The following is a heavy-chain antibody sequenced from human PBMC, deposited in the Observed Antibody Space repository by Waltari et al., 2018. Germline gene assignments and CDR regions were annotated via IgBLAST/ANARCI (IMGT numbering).Heavy chain of an antibody. CDR3: ARGGLTTVTTSVDY. CDR2: RADDGSNK. Sequence: QVQLVESGGGVVQPGRSLRLSCAASGFTFSSYAMHWVRQAPGKGLEWVAVRADDGSNKYYADSVKGRFTISRDNSKNTLYLQMNSLRAEDTAVYYCARGGLTTVTTSVDYWGQGTLVTVSS. CDR1: GFTFSSYA. D-gene: IGHD4-17*01. J-gene: IGHJ4*02. V-gene: IGHV3-30-3*01.